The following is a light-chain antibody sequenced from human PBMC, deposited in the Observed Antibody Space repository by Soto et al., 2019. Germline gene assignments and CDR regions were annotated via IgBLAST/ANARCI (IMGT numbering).Light chain of an antibody. Sequence: QSALTQPASVSGSPGQSITISCTGTSSDVGAYNYVSWYRQHPAKAPKLMIYEVGNRPSGVSNRFSGSKSGNTASLTISGLQAEDDADYYCSSYTSSSTLVFGGGTKLTVL. CDR2: EVG. CDR1: SSDVGAYNY. J-gene: IGLJ3*02. V-gene: IGLV2-14*01. CDR3: SSYTSSSTLV.